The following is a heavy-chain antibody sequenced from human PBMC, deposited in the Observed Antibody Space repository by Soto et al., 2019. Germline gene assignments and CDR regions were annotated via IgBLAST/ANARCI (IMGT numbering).Heavy chain of an antibody. J-gene: IGHJ6*02. Sequence: ASVKVSCKASGYTFTAYGFSWVRQAPGQGLEWMGWISAYNGNTNSAQNLQGRVTMTTNTSTSTAHMELRSSVTAADTAVYYCVRVGYYYYYGMDVWGQGTTVTVSS. CDR2: ISAYNGNT. V-gene: IGHV1-18*01. CDR3: VRVGYYYYYGMDV. CDR1: GYTFTAYG.